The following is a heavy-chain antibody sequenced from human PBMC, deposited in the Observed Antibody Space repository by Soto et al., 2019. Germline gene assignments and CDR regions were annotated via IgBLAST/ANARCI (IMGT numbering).Heavy chain of an antibody. D-gene: IGHD4-4*01. V-gene: IGHV3-33*01. CDR2: IGKDGTNR. J-gene: IGHJ4*02. CDR3: ARDDDLAGNGLDY. Sequence: GGSLRLSCAASGFTFSAYGMHWVRQAPGEGLEWLAVIGKDGTNRDHADSVKGRFTISRDNSNNMLYLQMNRLGAEDTAIYYCARDDDLAGNGLDYWGQGTLVTVSS. CDR1: GFTFSAYG.